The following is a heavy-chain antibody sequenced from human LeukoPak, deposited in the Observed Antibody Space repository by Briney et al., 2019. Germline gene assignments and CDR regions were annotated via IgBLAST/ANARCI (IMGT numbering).Heavy chain of an antibody. J-gene: IGHJ4*02. D-gene: IGHD6-13*01. V-gene: IGHV4-61*02. CDR1: GGSISSGSYY. CDR2: IYTSGST. Sequence: SQTLSLTCTVSGGSISSGSYYWSWIRQPAGKGLEWIGRIYTSGSTNYNPSLKSRVTMSVDTSKNQFSLRLTSVTAADTAVYYCARSQQLIRTFDSWGQGTLVTVSS. CDR3: ARSQQLIRTFDS.